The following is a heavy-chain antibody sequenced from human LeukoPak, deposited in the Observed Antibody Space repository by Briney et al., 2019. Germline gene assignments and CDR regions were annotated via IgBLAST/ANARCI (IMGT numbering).Heavy chain of an antibody. J-gene: IGHJ4*02. CDR2: IIPIFGTA. CDR1: GGTFSSYA. Sequence: SVKVSCKASGGTFSSYAISWVRQAPGQGLEWMGGIIPIFGTANYAQKFQGRVTITTDESTSTAYMELSSLRSDDTAVYYCARGATKFPLGDYWGQGTLVTVSS. D-gene: IGHD1-26*01. CDR3: ARGATKFPLGDY. V-gene: IGHV1-69*05.